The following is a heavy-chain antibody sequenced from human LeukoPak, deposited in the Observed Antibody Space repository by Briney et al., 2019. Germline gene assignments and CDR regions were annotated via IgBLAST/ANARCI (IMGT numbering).Heavy chain of an antibody. CDR2: IKQDGSEK. CDR3: AELGITMIGGV. V-gene: IGHV3-7*01. Sequence: GGSLRLSCAASGFTFSSYWMTWVRQAPGKGLEWVANIKQDGSEKYYVDSVKGRFTISRDNAKNSPYLQMNSLRAEDTAVYYCAELGITMIGGVWGKGTTVTISS. J-gene: IGHJ6*04. D-gene: IGHD3-10*02. CDR1: GFTFSSYW.